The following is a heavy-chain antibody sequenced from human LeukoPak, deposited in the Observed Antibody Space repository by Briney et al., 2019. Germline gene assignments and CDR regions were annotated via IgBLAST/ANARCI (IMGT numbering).Heavy chain of an antibody. J-gene: IGHJ3*01. CDR2: ISGSGAT. D-gene: IGHD4-23*01. V-gene: IGHV3-11*01. Sequence: GGSLRLSCAASGFTFSDHFMTWIRQAPGKGLEWVSYISGSGATYYAASVKGRFTISRDNAQNSLWLQMSSLRAEDTAVYYCARDPMYNGGNSGAFDFWGQGTLVTVSS. CDR1: GFTFSDHF. CDR3: ARDPMYNGGNSGAFDF.